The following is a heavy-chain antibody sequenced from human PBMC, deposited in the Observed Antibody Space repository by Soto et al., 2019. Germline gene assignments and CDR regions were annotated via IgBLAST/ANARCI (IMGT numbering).Heavy chain of an antibody. CDR3: VMGYFYDY. V-gene: IGHV3-64D*08. Sequence: ESGGGLVQPGGSLRLSCSASGFNFRDYAMVWVRQAPGKGLEYVSAISNHGRTAFYADSVNARFIVSRDNSANSLSLHMSSLRADVAAVYYCVMGYFYDYWGQGGLVTVSS. J-gene: IGHJ4*02. CDR2: ISNHGRTA. D-gene: IGHD3-16*01. CDR1: GFNFRDYA.